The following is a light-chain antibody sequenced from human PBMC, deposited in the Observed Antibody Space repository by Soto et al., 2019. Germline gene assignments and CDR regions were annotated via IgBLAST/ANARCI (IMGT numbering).Light chain of an antibody. CDR2: AAS. J-gene: IGKJ4*01. Sequence: DIQMTQSPSSVSASVGDTVTITCRASQAVSTWLAWYQQKPGGAPKLLIYAASTLESGVPSRFSGGGSGTEFNFTISSLQREDSATYYCQESYTTPLTFGGGTKVDIK. CDR3: QESYTTPLT. CDR1: QAVSTW. V-gene: IGKV1-12*01.